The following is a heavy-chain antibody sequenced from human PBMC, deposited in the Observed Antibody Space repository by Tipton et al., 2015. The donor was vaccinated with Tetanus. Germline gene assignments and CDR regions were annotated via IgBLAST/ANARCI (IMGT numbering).Heavy chain of an antibody. J-gene: IGHJ5*02. CDR1: GASLRGGDYH. Sequence: GLVKPSETLSLTCTVSGASLRGGDYHWSWIRQPAGKGLEWIGRVDRSGTTTYNPSLKGRVTMSLDTSKNQFSLKLTSVTAADTAMYYCARGSDIVVVPGVTRADWFDPWGQGTLVTVSS. D-gene: IGHD2-2*01. CDR2: VDRSGTT. CDR3: ARGSDIVVVPGVTRADWFDP. V-gene: IGHV4-61*02.